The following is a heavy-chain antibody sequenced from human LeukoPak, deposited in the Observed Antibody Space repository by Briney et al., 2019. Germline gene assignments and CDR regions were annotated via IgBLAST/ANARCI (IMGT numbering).Heavy chain of an antibody. J-gene: IGHJ4*02. D-gene: IGHD6-19*01. CDR1: GLTFDDYA. CDR3: AKDMSSGWYVGPRFDY. V-gene: IGHV3-9*03. CDR2: ISWNSGSI. Sequence: GGSLRLSCAASGLTFDDYAMHWVRQAPGKGLEWVSGISWNSGSIGYADSVKGRFTISRENAKNSLYLQMNSLRAEDMALYYCAKDMSSGWYVGPRFDYWGQGTLVTVSP.